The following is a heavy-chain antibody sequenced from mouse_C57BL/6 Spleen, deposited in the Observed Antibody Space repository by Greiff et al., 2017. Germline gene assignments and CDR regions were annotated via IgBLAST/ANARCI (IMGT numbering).Heavy chain of an antibody. J-gene: IGHJ1*03. CDR3: ARNPPIYDGYDWYFDV. CDR1: GYTFTSYG. CDR2: IYPRSGNT. Sequence: QVQLQQSGAELARPGASVKLSCKASGYTFTSYGISWVKQRTGQGLEWIGEIYPRSGNTYYNEKFKGKATLTADKSSSTAYMELRSLTSEDSAVYFCARNPPIYDGYDWYFDVWGTGTTVTVSS. D-gene: IGHD2-3*01. V-gene: IGHV1-81*01.